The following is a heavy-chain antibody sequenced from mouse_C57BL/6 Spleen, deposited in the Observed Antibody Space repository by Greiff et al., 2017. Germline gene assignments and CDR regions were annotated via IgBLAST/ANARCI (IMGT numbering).Heavy chain of an antibody. Sequence: EVQGVESGGGLVQPGGSLKLSCAASGFTFSDYGMAWVRQAPRKGPEWVAFISNLAYSIYYADTVTGRFTISRENAKNTLYLEMSSLGSEDTAMYYCARGGLRLGYYAMDYWGQGTSVTVSS. J-gene: IGHJ4*01. D-gene: IGHD2-4*01. CDR1: GFTFSDYG. CDR2: ISNLAYSI. CDR3: ARGGLRLGYYAMDY. V-gene: IGHV5-15*01.